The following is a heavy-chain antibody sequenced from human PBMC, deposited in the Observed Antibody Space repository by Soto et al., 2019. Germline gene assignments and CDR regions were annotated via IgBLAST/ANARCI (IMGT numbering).Heavy chain of an antibody. J-gene: IGHJ5*02. Sequence: QVQLQQWGAGLLKPSETLSLTCVVYGGSFSGYYWSWIRQSPGKGLGWIGGINHRGSTNYNPSLESRVTISVDTSKNQFSLKLPSVTAADTAMYYCARDGCCTSTTCRVGNWFDPGGQGPLVTVSS. V-gene: IGHV4-34*01. D-gene: IGHD2-2*01. CDR3: ARDGCCTSTTCRVGNWFDP. CDR2: INHRGST. CDR1: GGSFSGYY.